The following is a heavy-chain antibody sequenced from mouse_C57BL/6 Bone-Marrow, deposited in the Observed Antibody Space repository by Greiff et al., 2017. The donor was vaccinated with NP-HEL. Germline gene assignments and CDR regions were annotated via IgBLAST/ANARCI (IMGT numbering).Heavy chain of an antibody. CDR2: ISSGGSYT. D-gene: IGHD5-1*01. CDR1: GFTFSSYG. J-gene: IGHJ1*03. CDR3: ARSYLYWYFDV. Sequence: EVNVVESGGDLVKPGGSLKLSCAASGFTFSSYGMSWVRQTPDKRLEWVATISSGGSYTYYPDSVKGRFTISRDNAKNTLYLQMSSLKSEDTAMYYCARSYLYWYFDVWGTGTTVTVSS. V-gene: IGHV5-6*01.